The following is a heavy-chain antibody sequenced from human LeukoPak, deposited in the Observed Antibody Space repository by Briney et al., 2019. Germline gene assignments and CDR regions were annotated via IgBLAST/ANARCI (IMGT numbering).Heavy chain of an antibody. D-gene: IGHD3-22*01. CDR1: GFTFSSYS. J-gene: IGHJ3*01. V-gene: IGHV3-21*01. Sequence: VGSLRLSCAASGFTFSSYSMNCVRQAPGKGLEWVSSISSSSSYIYYADSVKGRFTISRDNAKNSLYLQMNSLRAEDTAVYYCARDWAYYDSSGNWGQGTMVTVSS. CDR3: ARDWAYYDSSGN. CDR2: ISSSSSYI.